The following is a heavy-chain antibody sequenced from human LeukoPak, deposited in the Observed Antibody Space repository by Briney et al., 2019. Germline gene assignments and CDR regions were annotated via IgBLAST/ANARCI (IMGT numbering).Heavy chain of an antibody. CDR3: AREALSGYSYGYYFDY. Sequence: PSETLSLTCTVSGGSISSGDYYWSWIRQPPGKGLEWIGYIYYSGSTYYNPSLKNRVTISVDTSKNQFSLKLSSVTAADTAVYYCAREALSGYSYGYYFDYWGQGTLVTVSS. V-gene: IGHV4-30-4*01. D-gene: IGHD5-18*01. CDR1: GGSISSGDYY. CDR2: IYYSGST. J-gene: IGHJ4*02.